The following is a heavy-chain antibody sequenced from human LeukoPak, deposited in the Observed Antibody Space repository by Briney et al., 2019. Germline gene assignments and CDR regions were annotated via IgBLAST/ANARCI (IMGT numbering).Heavy chain of an antibody. CDR1: GYTFTSYY. CDR2: IIPSGGST. Sequence: ASVKVSCKASGYTFTSYYMHWVRQAPGQGLEWMGIIIPSGGSTSYAQKFQGRVTMTRDTSTSTVYMELSSLRSEDTAVYYCARAYYESSAYRHAVYFDYWGQGTLVTVSS. CDR3: ARAYYESSAYRHAVYFDY. V-gene: IGHV1-46*01. D-gene: IGHD3-22*01. J-gene: IGHJ4*02.